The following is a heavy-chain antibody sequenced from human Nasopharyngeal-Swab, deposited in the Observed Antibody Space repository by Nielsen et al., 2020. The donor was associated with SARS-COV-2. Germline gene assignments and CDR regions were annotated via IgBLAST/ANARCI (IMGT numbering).Heavy chain of an antibody. D-gene: IGHD3-22*01. CDR3: ARDSGFTFGYWIFDY. Sequence: WIRQPPGKGLEWVSVIYSGGSTYYADSVKGRFTISRDSSKNTLYLQMNSLRAEDAAVYYCARDSGFTFGYWIFDYWGQGTLVTVSP. CDR2: IYSGGST. V-gene: IGHV3-53*01. J-gene: IGHJ4*02.